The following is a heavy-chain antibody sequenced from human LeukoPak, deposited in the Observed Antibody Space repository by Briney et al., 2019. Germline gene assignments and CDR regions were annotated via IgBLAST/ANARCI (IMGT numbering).Heavy chain of an antibody. D-gene: IGHD3-9*01. J-gene: IGHJ4*02. CDR1: GGSISSYY. CDR2: IYYSGST. V-gene: IGHV4-59*01. CDR3: ARVNTYYDILTPAWYFDY. Sequence: SETLSLTCTVSGGSISSYYWSWIRQPPGKGLEWIGYIYYSGSTNYNPSLKSRVTISVDTSKNQFSLKLSSVTAADTAVYYCARVNTYYDILTPAWYFDYWGQGTLVTVSS.